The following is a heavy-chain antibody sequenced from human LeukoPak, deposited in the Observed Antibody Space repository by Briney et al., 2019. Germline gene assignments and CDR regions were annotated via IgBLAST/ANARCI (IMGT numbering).Heavy chain of an antibody. V-gene: IGHV1-2*02. Sequence: ASVKVSCKASGYTFTSYDINWVRQATGQGLEWMGWINPNSGGTNYAQKFQGRVTMTRDTSISTAYMELSRLRSDDTAVYYCARSDSSSPHSTFGGVHPFDYWGQGTLVTVSS. D-gene: IGHD3-16*01. CDR1: GYTFTSYD. CDR3: ARSDSSSPHSTFGGVHPFDY. CDR2: INPNSGGT. J-gene: IGHJ4*02.